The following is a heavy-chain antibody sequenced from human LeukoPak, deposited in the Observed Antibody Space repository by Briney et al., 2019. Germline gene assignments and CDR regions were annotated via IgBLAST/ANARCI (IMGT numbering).Heavy chain of an antibody. CDR1: GFSFSAYI. V-gene: IGHV3-64*01. CDR3: TRRYGGHSGWAGYHDS. D-gene: IGHD6-19*01. J-gene: IGHJ4*02. Sequence: GGSLRLSCVASGFSFSAYIMHWVRQAPGRGLEYVSAIRSDGSSTFYPNSVKGRFTISRDNSKSTLYLQMGSLRAEDTAVYYCTRRYGGHSGWAGYHDSWGQGTLVTVSS. CDR2: IRSDGSST.